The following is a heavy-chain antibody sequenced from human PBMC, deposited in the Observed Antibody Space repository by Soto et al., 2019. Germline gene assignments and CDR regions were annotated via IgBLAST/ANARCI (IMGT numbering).Heavy chain of an antibody. CDR2: ISFDGSNK. J-gene: IGHJ4*02. V-gene: IGHV3-30-3*01. Sequence: GGSLRLSCAASGFTFSTYAMHWVRQAPGKGLEWVALISFDGSNKYYVDSVKGRFTISRDNAKNSLYLQMNSLRAEDTAVYYCARDVAHYDSCGYYYWGQGTLVTVSS. CDR1: GFTFSTYA. D-gene: IGHD3-22*01. CDR3: ARDVAHYDSCGYYY.